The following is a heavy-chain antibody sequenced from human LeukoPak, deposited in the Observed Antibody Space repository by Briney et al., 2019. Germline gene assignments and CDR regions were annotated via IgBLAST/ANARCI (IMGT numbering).Heavy chain of an antibody. CDR1: GFTLTSSG. Sequence: GGSLRLSCAASGFTLTSSGMHWVRQAPGKGLEWVSSISISSAYIWYADSVRGRFTISRDNSKNTLFLQMDRLRAEDTAVYFCAKRGVVVRVFLVGFHKEAYYFDSWGQGAQVTVSS. CDR2: ISISSAYI. D-gene: IGHD3-16*02. V-gene: IGHV3-21*04. J-gene: IGHJ4*02. CDR3: AKRGVVVRVFLVGFHKEAYYFDS.